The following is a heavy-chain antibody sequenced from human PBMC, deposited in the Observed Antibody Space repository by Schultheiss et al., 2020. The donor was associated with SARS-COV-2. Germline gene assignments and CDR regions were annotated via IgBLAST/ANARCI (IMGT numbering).Heavy chain of an antibody. CDR3: ARHAYYYDSSGYYPYYFDY. D-gene: IGHD3-22*01. Sequence: SETLSLTCAVYGGSFSGYYWSWIRQPPGKGLEWIGVINHSGSTNYNPSLKSRVTISVDTSKNQFSLKLSSVTAADTAVYYCARHAYYYDSSGYYPYYFDYWGQGTLVTVSS. CDR1: GGSFSGYY. V-gene: IGHV4-34*01. CDR2: INHSGST. J-gene: IGHJ4*02.